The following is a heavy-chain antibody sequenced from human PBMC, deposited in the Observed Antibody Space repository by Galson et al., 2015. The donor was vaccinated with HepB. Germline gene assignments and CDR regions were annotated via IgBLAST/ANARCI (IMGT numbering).Heavy chain of an antibody. CDR1: GYPFTNFY. V-gene: IGHV1-2*02. D-gene: IGHD3-9*01. Sequence: SVKVSCKASGYPFTNFYIHWVRQVPGQGPECMGLVNPNSGATPYTPQFQDRLTMTTDTSLRTVHMELNRLTSDDTAVYYCARDLYDILTGSRLRGYDHFGMDVWGQGTAVTVSS. J-gene: IGHJ6*02. CDR3: ARDLYDILTGSRLRGYDHFGMDV. CDR2: VNPNSGAT.